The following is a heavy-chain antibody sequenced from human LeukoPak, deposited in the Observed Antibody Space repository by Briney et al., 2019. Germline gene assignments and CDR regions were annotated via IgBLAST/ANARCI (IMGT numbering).Heavy chain of an antibody. V-gene: IGHV4-59*01. D-gene: IGHD5-12*01. CDR3: ARVVYSGYDFRGAIDV. CDR1: GGSISSYY. Sequence: ETLSLTCTISGGSISSYYWSWIRQPPGKGLEWIGYIYYTGSTNHNPSLKSRVTISVDTSKNQFSLKLSSVTAADTAVYYCARVVYSGYDFRGAIDVWAKGTTVTVSS. J-gene: IGHJ6*03. CDR2: IYYTGST.